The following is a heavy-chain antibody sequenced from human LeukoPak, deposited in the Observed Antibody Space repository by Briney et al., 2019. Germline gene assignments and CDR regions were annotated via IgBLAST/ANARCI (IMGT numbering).Heavy chain of an antibody. D-gene: IGHD2-2*01. Sequence: SETLSLTCTVSGGSISSYFWNWIRQPPGKGLEWIGEINHSGSTNYNPSLKSRVTISVDTSKNQFSLKLSSVTAADTAVYYCARGENCSSTSCLNWFDPWGQGTLVTVSS. V-gene: IGHV4-34*01. CDR3: ARGENCSSTSCLNWFDP. J-gene: IGHJ5*02. CDR2: INHSGST. CDR1: GGSISSYF.